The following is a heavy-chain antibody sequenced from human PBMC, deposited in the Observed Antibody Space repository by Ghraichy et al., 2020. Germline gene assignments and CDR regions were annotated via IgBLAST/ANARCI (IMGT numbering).Heavy chain of an antibody. CDR3: ARVTVTGYYFDY. Sequence: QTLSLTCTFSGFSLSTSGMCVSWIRQPPGKALEWLARIDWDDDKYYSTSLKTRLTISKDTSKNQVVLTMTNIDPVDTGTYYCARVTVTGYYFDYWGQGTLVTVSS. D-gene: IGHD4-11*01. CDR1: GFSLSTSGMC. J-gene: IGHJ4*02. CDR2: IDWDDDK. V-gene: IGHV2-70*11.